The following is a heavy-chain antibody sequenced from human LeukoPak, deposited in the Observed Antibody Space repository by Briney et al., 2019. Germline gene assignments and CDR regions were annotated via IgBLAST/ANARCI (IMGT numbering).Heavy chain of an antibody. CDR2: VSGSGGST. D-gene: IGHD3-10*01. Sequence: GGSLRLSCAASGFTFSSYAMSWVRQAPGKGLEWVSAVSGSGGSTYYADSVKGRFTISRDNSKNTLYLQMNSLRAEDTAVYYCAKRSGEGSYFDYWGQGTLVTVSS. J-gene: IGHJ4*02. CDR1: GFTFSSYA. V-gene: IGHV3-23*01. CDR3: AKRSGEGSYFDY.